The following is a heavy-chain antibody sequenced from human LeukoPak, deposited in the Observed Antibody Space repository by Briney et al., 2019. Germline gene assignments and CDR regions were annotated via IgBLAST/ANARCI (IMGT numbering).Heavy chain of an antibody. V-gene: IGHV3-23*01. D-gene: IGHD6-19*01. J-gene: IGHJ4*02. Sequence: GGSLRLSCAASGFTFSSYATYWVRQAPGKGLEWVSGIFGSGGSTHYADSVKGRFTISRDNSKNTVYLQMDSLRAEDTAVYYCAKTTTGYSSGRFPGWPVDYWGQGTLVTVS. CDR3: AKTTTGYSSGRFPGWPVDY. CDR2: IFGSGGST. CDR1: GFTFSSYA.